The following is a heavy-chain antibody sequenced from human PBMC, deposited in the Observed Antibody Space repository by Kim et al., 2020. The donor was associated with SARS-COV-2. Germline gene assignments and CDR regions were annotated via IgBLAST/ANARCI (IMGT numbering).Heavy chain of an antibody. V-gene: IGHV1-69*13. CDR2: IIPIFGTA. J-gene: IGHJ4*02. CDR3: AGGPWEANWGFPYFDY. Sequence: SVKVSCKASGGTFSSYAISWVRQAPGQGLEWMGGIIPIFGTANYAQKFQGRVTITADESTSTAYMELSSLRSEDTAVYYCAGGPWEANWGFPYFDYWGQGTLVTVSS. CDR1: GGTFSSYA. D-gene: IGHD7-27*01.